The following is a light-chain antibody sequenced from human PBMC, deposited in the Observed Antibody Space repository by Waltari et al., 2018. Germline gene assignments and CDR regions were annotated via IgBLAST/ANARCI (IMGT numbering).Light chain of an antibody. Sequence: IVLTQSPGTLSLSPGERATLSCRASQSISKYLAWYQQKPDQAPRLLIYDTSTRATGIPDRFSGSGSGTDFSLTISRLEPDDFAVYYCQKYGTLPATFGQGTKVELK. CDR3: QKYGTLPAT. CDR2: DTS. V-gene: IGKV3-20*01. CDR1: QSISKY. J-gene: IGKJ1*01.